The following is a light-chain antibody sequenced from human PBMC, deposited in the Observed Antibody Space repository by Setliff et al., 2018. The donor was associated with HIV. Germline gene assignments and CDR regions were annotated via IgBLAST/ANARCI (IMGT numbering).Light chain of an antibody. Sequence: QSVLTQPPSASGSPGQSVAISCTGTSSDIGSHNHVSWYQQYPGKAPKLMIYELSQRPSGVPDRFSGSKSGNTASLTVSGLQAEDEADYYCASYASDGVHDIYVFGTGTQLTVL. CDR3: ASYASDGVHDIYV. V-gene: IGLV2-8*01. CDR2: ELS. J-gene: IGLJ1*01. CDR1: SSDIGSHNH.